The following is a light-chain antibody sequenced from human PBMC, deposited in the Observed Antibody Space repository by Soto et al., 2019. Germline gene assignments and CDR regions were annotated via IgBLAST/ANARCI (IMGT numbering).Light chain of an antibody. Sequence: QSVLTQPASVSGSPGQSITISCTGTSSDVGGYNYVAWYQQHPGKAPKLIIYEVSNRPSGVSNRSSGSKSGNTASLTISGLQAEDEADYYCSSYTDTATLVFGGGTKLTVL. V-gene: IGLV2-14*01. CDR1: SSDVGGYNY. CDR2: EVS. J-gene: IGLJ3*02. CDR3: SSYTDTATLV.